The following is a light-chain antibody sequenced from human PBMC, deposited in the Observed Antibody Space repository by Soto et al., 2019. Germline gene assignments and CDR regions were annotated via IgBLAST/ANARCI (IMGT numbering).Light chain of an antibody. CDR3: CSYAGTSYV. CDR2: EGS. V-gene: IGLV2-23*01. J-gene: IGLJ1*01. Sequence: QSALTQPASVSGSPGQSITISCTGTSSDVGSYNLVSWYQQHPGKAPKLIISEGSERPSGVSTRFSGSKSGNTASLTISGLQAEDEADYYCCSYAGTSYVFGSGTKVTVL. CDR1: SSDVGSYNL.